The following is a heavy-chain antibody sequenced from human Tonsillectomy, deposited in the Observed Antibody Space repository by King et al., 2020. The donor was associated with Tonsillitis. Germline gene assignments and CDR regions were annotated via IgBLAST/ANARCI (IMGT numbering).Heavy chain of an antibody. D-gene: IGHD1-7*01. CDR3: AREGITGTTGGIYYYYGMDV. Sequence: VQLVESGGGVVQPGRSLRLSCAASGFTFSSYAMHWVRQAPGKGLEWVAVISYDGSNKYYADSVKGRFTLSRDNSKNTRYLQMNSLRAEDTAVYYCAREGITGTTGGIYYYYGMDVWGQGTTVTVSS. CDR1: GFTFSSYA. V-gene: IGHV3-30-3*01. J-gene: IGHJ6*02. CDR2: ISYDGSNK.